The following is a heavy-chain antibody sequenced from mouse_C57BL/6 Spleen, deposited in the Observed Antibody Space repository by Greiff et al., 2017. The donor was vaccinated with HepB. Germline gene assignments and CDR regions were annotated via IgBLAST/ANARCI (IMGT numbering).Heavy chain of an antibody. CDR1: GFSLTSYG. J-gene: IGHJ4*01. CDR2: IWSDGST. CDR3: ARHEIYDGYPYAMDY. D-gene: IGHD2-3*01. V-gene: IGHV2-6-1*01. Sequence: VKLVESGPGLVAPSQSLSITCTVSGFSLTSYGVHWVRQPPGKGLEWLVVIWSDGSTTYNSALKSRLSISKDNSKSQVFLKMNSLQTDDTAMYYCARHEIYDGYPYAMDYWGQGTSVTVSS.